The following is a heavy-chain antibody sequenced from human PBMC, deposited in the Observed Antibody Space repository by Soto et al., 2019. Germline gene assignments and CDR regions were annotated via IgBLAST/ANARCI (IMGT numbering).Heavy chain of an antibody. CDR2: ISYDGSNK. V-gene: IGHV3-30-3*01. CDR1: GFTFSSYA. CDR3: ARERNFYESSGYRYLEDAFDI. Sequence: GGSLRLSCAASGFTFSSYAMHWVRQAPGKGLEWVAVISYDGSNKYYADSVKGRFTVSRDNSKNTLYLQMNSLRDEDTAVHYCARERNFYESSGYRYLEDAFDIWGQGTMVTVSS. J-gene: IGHJ3*02. D-gene: IGHD3-22*01.